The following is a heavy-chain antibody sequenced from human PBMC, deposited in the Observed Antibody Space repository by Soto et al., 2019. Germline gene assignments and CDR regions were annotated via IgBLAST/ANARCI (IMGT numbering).Heavy chain of an antibody. V-gene: IGHV4-30-2*01. CDR3: DRAGYSSSSGGWFDP. CDR2: IYHSGST. D-gene: IGHD6-6*01. Sequence: PSETLSLTCAVSGGSISSGGYSWSWIRQPPGKGLEWIGYIYHSGSTYYNPSLKSRVTISVDRSKNQFSLKLSSVTAADTAVYYCDRAGYSSSSGGWFDPWGQGTLVTVSS. J-gene: IGHJ5*02. CDR1: GGSISSGGYS.